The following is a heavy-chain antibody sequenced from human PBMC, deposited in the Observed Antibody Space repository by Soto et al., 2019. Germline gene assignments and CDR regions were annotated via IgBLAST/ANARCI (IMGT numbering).Heavy chain of an antibody. CDR1: GFTFSTYA. Sequence: GGSLRLSCATSGFTFSTYAMHWVRQAPGKGLEYVSAISSNGRSTYYANSVKGRFTISRDNSKNTLYLQMDSLRAEDMAVYYCARERCTNGVCYAPSYYWGQGTLVTVSS. D-gene: IGHD2-8*01. CDR2: ISSNGRST. CDR3: ARERCTNGVCYAPSYY. J-gene: IGHJ4*02. V-gene: IGHV3-64*01.